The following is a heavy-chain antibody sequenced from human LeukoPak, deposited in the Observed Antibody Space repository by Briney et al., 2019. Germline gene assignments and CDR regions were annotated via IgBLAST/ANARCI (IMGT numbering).Heavy chain of an antibody. D-gene: IGHD2-2*01. J-gene: IGHJ4*02. Sequence: GGSLRLSCAASGFTFSSYAMNWVRQAPGKELEWVSGTGSTGVSTFYADSVKGRFTVSRDNSKNTLSLQMNSLRAEDTAVYYCAKDPGVVPAHYFDYWGQGTLVTVSS. V-gene: IGHV3-23*01. CDR3: AKDPGVVPAHYFDY. CDR2: TGSTGVST. CDR1: GFTFSSYA.